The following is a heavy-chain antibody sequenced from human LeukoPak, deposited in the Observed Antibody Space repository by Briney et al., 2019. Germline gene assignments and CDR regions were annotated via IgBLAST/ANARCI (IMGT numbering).Heavy chain of an antibody. Sequence: PSETLSLTCAVYGGSFSGYYWSWTRQPPGKGLEWIGEINHSGSTNYNPSLKSRVTISVDTSKNQFSLGLNSVTAADTAVYYCARGLWSVDLNYWGQGTLVTVSS. CDR3: ARGLWSVDLNY. D-gene: IGHD3-3*01. V-gene: IGHV4-34*01. CDR1: GGSFSGYY. J-gene: IGHJ4*02. CDR2: INHSGST.